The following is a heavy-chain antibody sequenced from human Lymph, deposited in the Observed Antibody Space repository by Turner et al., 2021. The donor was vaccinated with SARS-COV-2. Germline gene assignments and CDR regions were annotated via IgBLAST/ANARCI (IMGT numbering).Heavy chain of an antibody. CDR3: ARGLGSSWYSGGFDY. Sequence: QVQLVESVGGVVQPGRSLSLSCAASVFTFSSYGMHWVRQAPGKGLEWVAVIWYDGRNKYYADSVKGRFTISRENSKNTLYLQMNSLRAEDTAVYYCARGLGSSWYSGGFDYWGQGTLVTVSS. CDR2: IWYDGRNK. V-gene: IGHV3-33*01. J-gene: IGHJ4*02. CDR1: VFTFSSYG. D-gene: IGHD6-13*01.